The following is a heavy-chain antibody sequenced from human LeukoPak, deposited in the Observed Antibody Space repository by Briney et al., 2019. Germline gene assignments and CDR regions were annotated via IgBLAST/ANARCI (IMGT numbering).Heavy chain of an antibody. J-gene: IGHJ4*02. Sequence: SETLSLTYTVSGGSISSYYWSWIRRPPGKGLEWIGYIYYSGSTNYNPSLKSRVTISVDTSKNQFSLKLSSVTAADTAVYYCARGQWPPTYYFDYWGQGTLVTISS. CDR3: ARGQWPPTYYFDY. CDR1: GGSISSYY. CDR2: IYYSGST. D-gene: IGHD6-19*01. V-gene: IGHV4-59*01.